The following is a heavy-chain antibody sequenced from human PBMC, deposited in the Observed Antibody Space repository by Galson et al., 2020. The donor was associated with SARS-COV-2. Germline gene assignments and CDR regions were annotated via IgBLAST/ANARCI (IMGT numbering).Heavy chain of an antibody. CDR3: AREMTPYYYYGMDV. V-gene: IGHV3-7*01. Sequence: GGSLRLSCVASGFTFRTSWMSWVRHAPGQGLAWVANIKHDGSEKQSVDSVQGRFTISRDNAKYSVYLQMSSLRAEDTAVSYCAREMTPYYYYGMDVWGQWATVTFSS. CDR1: GFTFRTSW. D-gene: IGHD3-10*01. J-gene: IGHJ6*02. CDR2: IKHDGSEK.